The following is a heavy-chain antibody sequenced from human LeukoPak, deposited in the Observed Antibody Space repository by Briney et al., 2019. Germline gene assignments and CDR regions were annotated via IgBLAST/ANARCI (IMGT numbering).Heavy chain of an antibody. D-gene: IGHD2-2*02. V-gene: IGHV3-23*01. CDR2: ISGSGDST. J-gene: IGHJ5*02. Sequence: PGGSLRLSCAASGFTFSSYAMSWVRQAPGKGLEWVSVISGSGDSTYYADSVKGRFTISRDNSKNTLYLQMNSLRAEDTAVYYCASLGYCSSTSCYTGGWFDPWGQGTLVTVSS. CDR1: GFTFSSYA. CDR3: ASLGYCSSTSCYTGGWFDP.